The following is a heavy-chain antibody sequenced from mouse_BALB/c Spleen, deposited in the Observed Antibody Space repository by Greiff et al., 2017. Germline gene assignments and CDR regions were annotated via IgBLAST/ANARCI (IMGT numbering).Heavy chain of an antibody. Sequence: VQRVESGPGLVAPSQSLSITCTVSGFSLSRYSVHWVRQPPGKGLEWLGMIWGGGSTDYNSALKSRLSISKDNSKSQVFLKMNSLQTDDTAMYYRAKKELGGGGFAYWGQGTLVTVSA. J-gene: IGHJ3*01. CDR2: IWGGGST. CDR3: AKKELGGGGFAY. CDR1: GFSLSRYS. V-gene: IGHV2-6-4*01. D-gene: IGHD4-1*01.